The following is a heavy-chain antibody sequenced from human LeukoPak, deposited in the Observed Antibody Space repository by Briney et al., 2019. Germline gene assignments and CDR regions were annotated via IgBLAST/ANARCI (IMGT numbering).Heavy chain of an antibody. CDR2: IYPGDSDT. D-gene: IGHD3-3*01. Sequence: GESLKISCKGSGYTFSSYWIGWVRQMPGKGLEWMGIIYPGDSDTRYSPSLQGQVTISVDTSIGTAYLQWSSLKASDTAIYYCARQNDFRLDYWGQGTLVTVSS. CDR3: ARQNDFRLDY. CDR1: GYTFSSYW. V-gene: IGHV5-51*01. J-gene: IGHJ4*02.